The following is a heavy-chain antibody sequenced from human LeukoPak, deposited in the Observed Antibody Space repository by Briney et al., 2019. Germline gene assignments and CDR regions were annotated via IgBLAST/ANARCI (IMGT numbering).Heavy chain of an antibody. CDR3: ARGGVVVVTAPRRFDP. V-gene: IGHV4-34*01. D-gene: IGHD2-21*02. Sequence: KPSESLSLTCAVYGGSFSGYYWSWIRQPPGKGLEWIREINHSGSTNYNPSLKSRVTISVDTSKNQFSLKLSSVTAADTAVYYCARGGVVVVTAPRRFDPWGQGTLVTVSS. CDR2: INHSGST. J-gene: IGHJ5*02. CDR1: GGSFSGYY.